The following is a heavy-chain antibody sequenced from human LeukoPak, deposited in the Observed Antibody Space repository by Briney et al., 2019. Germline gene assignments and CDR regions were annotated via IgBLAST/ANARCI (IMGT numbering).Heavy chain of an antibody. Sequence: GGSLRLSCAASGFTFSSYAMSWVRQAPGRGLEWVSTISGGGGSTYYSDSVKGRFIISRDNSKNTLYLQMNSLRAEDTAIYYCARENWVYNWKYDSSGSGINYWGQGTLVTVSS. CDR2: ISGGGGST. CDR3: ARENWVYNWKYDSSGSGINY. D-gene: IGHD3-22*01. J-gene: IGHJ4*02. CDR1: GFTFSSYA. V-gene: IGHV3-23*01.